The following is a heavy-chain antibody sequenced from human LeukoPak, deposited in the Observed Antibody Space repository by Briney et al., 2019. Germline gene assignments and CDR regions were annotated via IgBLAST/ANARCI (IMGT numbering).Heavy chain of an antibody. CDR3: AREGFFAEKGVLTHYYGMDV. J-gene: IGHJ6*02. CDR2: ISAYNGNT. CDR1: GYTFTSYY. Sequence: ASVKVSCKASGYTFTSYYMHWVRQAPGQGLEWMGWISAYNGNTNYAQKLQGGVTMTTDTSTSTAYMELRSLRSDDTAVYYCAREGFFAEKGVLTHYYGMDVWGQGTTVTVSS. V-gene: IGHV1-18*04. D-gene: IGHD3-10*01.